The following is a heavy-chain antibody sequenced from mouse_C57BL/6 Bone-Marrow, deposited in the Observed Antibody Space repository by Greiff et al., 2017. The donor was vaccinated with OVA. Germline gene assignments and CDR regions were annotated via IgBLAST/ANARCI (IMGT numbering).Heavy chain of an antibody. CDR2: IWGVGST. CDR1: GFSLTSYG. J-gene: IGHJ3*01. V-gene: IGHV2-6*01. CDR3: ASDIRRFAY. Sequence: QVQLKESGPGLVAPSQSLSITCTVSGFSLTSYGVDWVRQSPGKGLEWVGVIWGVGSTNYNSALKSRLSISKDNAKSQVFLKRNSLQTEDTAMYYCASDIRRFAYWGQGTLVTVSA.